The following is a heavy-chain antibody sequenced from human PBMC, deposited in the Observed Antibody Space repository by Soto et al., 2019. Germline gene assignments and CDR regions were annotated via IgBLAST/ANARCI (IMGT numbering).Heavy chain of an antibody. CDR1: GFSLTTSGVG. D-gene: IGHD1-20*01. CDR3: AHHTITPVTNWFDP. Sequence: SGPTLVNPTQTLTLTCTFSGFSLTTSGVGVGWIRQPPGRALEWLALIYWNDDKRYSPSLKGRLTITKDTSKNQVVLAMTNMDPVDTATYYCAHHTITPVTNWFDPWGLGTLVTVSS. CDR2: IYWNDDK. J-gene: IGHJ5*02. V-gene: IGHV2-5*01.